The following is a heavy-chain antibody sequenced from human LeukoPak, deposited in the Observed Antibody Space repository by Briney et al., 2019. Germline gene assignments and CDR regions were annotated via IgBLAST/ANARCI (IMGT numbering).Heavy chain of an antibody. CDR3: ARATTAYCSGGICPNFDY. Sequence: SETLSLTCTVSGGSITSYYWSWIRQPPGKGLEWIGYIYYSGGTNYNPSLKSRVTVSVDTSRNQFSLHLSSVTAADTALYYCARATTAYCSGGICPNFDYWGQGTLVTVSS. V-gene: IGHV4-59*13. D-gene: IGHD2-15*01. J-gene: IGHJ4*02. CDR2: IYYSGGT. CDR1: GGSITSYY.